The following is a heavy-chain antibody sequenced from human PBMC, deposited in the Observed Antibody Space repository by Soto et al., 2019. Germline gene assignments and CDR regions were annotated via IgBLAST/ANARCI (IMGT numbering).Heavy chain of an antibody. Sequence: EVQLVESGGGLVQPGGSLRLSCAASGFTFSSYWMSWVRQAPGKGLEWVANIKQDGSEKYYVDSVKGQVTISRDNAKNSLYLQMNSLRAEDTDVYYCSSHAYDFCSGYAHDTFDYWGQGTLVTVSS. J-gene: IGHJ4*02. CDR2: IKQDGSEK. D-gene: IGHD3-3*01. CDR3: SSHAYDFCSGYAHDTFDY. CDR1: GFTFSSYW. V-gene: IGHV3-7*01.